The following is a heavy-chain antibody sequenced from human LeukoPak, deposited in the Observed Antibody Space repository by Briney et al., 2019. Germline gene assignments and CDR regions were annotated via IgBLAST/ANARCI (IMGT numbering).Heavy chain of an antibody. J-gene: IGHJ4*02. CDR3: GRFFEGFHY. V-gene: IGHV6-1*01. CDR2: TYYRSKWYN. D-gene: IGHD3-3*01. Sequence: SQTLSLTCAISGDSVSSNNPARNWISQSPSRGLDWLGRTYYRSKWYNDYAESVVSRITIKPHTCNNQVSMQLHSVTTEEPAGYYCGRFFEGFHYWGQGTLVTVSS. CDR1: GDSVSSNNPA.